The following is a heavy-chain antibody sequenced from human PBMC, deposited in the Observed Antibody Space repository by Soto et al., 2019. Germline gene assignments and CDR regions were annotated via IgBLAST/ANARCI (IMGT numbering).Heavy chain of an antibody. V-gene: IGHV3-7*01. CDR1: GFTFSSYW. J-gene: IGHJ3*02. CDR2: IKQDGSEK. Sequence: LRLSCAASGFTFSSYWMSWVRQAPGKGLEWVANIKQDGSEKYYVDSVKGRFTISRDNAKNSLYLQMNSLRAEDTAVYYCASQMVSYYDILTGYYGDAFDIWGQGTMVTVSS. D-gene: IGHD3-9*01. CDR3: ASQMVSYYDILTGYYGDAFDI.